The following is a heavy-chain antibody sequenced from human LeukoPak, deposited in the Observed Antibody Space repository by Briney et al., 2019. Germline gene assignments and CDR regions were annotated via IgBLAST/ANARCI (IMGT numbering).Heavy chain of an antibody. D-gene: IGHD1-1*01. CDR3: VKDEGGVQLAY. V-gene: IGHV3-23*01. CDR1: GFTFSSYA. J-gene: IGHJ4*02. CDR2: ISGSGDST. Sequence: QPGGSLRLSCAASGFTFSSYAMNWVRQAPGKGLEWGSAISGSGDSTYYADSVKGRITISRDNSKNTLYLQMNSLRADDTAVYYCVKDEGGVQLAYWGQGTLVTVSS.